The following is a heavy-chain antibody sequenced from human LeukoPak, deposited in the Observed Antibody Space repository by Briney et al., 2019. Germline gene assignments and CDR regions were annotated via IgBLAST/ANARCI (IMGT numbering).Heavy chain of an antibody. V-gene: IGHV4-34*01. Sequence: SETLSLTCAVYGGSFSGYYWSWIRQPPGKGLEWIGEINHSGSTNYNPSLKSRVTISVDTSKNQSSLKLSSVTAADTAVYYCARYNWDYFDYWGQGTLVTVSS. CDR1: GGSFSGYY. D-gene: IGHD1-1*01. CDR3: ARYNWDYFDY. CDR2: INHSGST. J-gene: IGHJ4*02.